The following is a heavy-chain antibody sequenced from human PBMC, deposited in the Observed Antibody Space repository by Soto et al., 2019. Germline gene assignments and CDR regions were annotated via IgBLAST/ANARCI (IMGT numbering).Heavy chain of an antibody. D-gene: IGHD4-17*01. Sequence: SGLTLVNPTQTLTLTCTFSGFSLSTSGVGVGWIRQPPGKALEWLSLNYWDDDKAKNPSRKSRLTSTKDPSKNQVVLTLTKLDPVDTAPYYCAHSPNDYGAHEYFQHWGQGTLVTVSS. V-gene: IGHV2-5*02. CDR3: AHSPNDYGAHEYFQH. J-gene: IGHJ1*01. CDR1: GFSLSTSGVG. CDR2: NYWDDDK.